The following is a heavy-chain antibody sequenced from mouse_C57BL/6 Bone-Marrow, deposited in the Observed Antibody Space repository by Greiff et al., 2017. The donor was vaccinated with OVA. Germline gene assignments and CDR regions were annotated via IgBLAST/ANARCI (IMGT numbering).Heavy chain of an antibody. J-gene: IGHJ4*01. CDR1: GISITTGNYR. Sequence: DVQLQESGPGLVKPSQTVFLTCTVTGISITTGNYRWSWIRQFPGNKLEWIGYIYYSGTITYNPSLTSRTTITRDTPKNQFFLEMNSLTAEDTATYYCAREGDYGYAMDYWGQGTSVTVSS. CDR2: IYYSGTI. D-gene: IGHD2-4*01. V-gene: IGHV3-5*01. CDR3: AREGDYGYAMDY.